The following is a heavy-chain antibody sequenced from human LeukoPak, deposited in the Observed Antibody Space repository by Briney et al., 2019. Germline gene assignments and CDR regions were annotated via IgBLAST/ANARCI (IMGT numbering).Heavy chain of an antibody. J-gene: IGHJ4*02. CDR2: ISGSGGST. CDR3: AKSITAAGTVY. CDR1: GFTFSSYA. V-gene: IGHV3-23*01. D-gene: IGHD6-13*01. Sequence: GGSLRLSCAASGFTFSSYAMSWVRQAPGKGLEWVSAISGSGGSTYCADSVKGRFTISRDNSENTLYLQMNSLRAEDTAVCYCAKSITAAGTVYWGQGTLVTVSS.